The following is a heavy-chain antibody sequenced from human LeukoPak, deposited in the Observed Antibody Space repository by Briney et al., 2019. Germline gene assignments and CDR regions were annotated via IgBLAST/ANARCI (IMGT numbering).Heavy chain of an antibody. D-gene: IGHD3-9*01. V-gene: IGHV3-73*01. Sequence: GGSLKLSCATSGFSFSDSPMHWVRQASGKGLEWVGRVRDRANSYATGYAASVEGRFTISRDDSENTAYLQMNSLIIEDTAVYYCTRQRPQTGTFDYWGQGDLVTVSP. CDR2: VRDRANSYAT. CDR1: GFSFSDSP. J-gene: IGHJ4*02. CDR3: TRQRPQTGTFDY.